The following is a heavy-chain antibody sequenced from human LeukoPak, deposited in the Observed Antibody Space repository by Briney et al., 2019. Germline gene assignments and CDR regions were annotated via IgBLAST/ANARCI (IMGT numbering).Heavy chain of an antibody. CDR1: GYIFTSYG. J-gene: IGHJ4*02. CDR3: ARFTAGAGYVGVEYYFDY. CDR2: SSAYNGST. D-gene: IGHD2-15*01. V-gene: IGHV1-18*01. Sequence: GASVKVSCKASGYIFTSYGISWVRQAPGQGLEWMGWSSAYNGSTNYAQKFQGRVTITADESTSTAYMELSSLRSEDTAVYYCARFTAGAGYVGVEYYFDYWGQGTLVTVSS.